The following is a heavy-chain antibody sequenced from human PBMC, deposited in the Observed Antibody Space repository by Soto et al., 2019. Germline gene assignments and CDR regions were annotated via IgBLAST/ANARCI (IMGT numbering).Heavy chain of an antibody. CDR3: ARRSSSWYFDY. J-gene: IGHJ4*02. CDR2: ISGSDGST. CDR1: GFTFSSYA. D-gene: IGHD6-13*01. Sequence: EVQLLESGGGLVQPGGSLRRSCAASGFTFSSYAMNWVRQAPGKGLEWVSVISGSDGSTYYADSVKGRFTISRDNSKNTLNLQMTSLRAEDTAVYYCARRSSSWYFDYWGQGPLVTVSS. V-gene: IGHV3-23*01.